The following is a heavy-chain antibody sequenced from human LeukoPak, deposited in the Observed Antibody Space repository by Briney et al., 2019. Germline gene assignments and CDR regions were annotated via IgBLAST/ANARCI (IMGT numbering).Heavy chain of an antibody. J-gene: IGHJ4*02. D-gene: IGHD6-19*01. CDR1: SGSISGDY. CDR2: ISSFGTP. Sequence: PSETLSLTCSVFSGSISGDYWSWIRQPPGKGLQWIGHISSFGTPTYNPSLKSRVTISVDTSKNHLSLKLTSVAAADTAFYYRARWSLYSSGWYFDSWGQGTLVTVSS. CDR3: ARWSLYSSGWYFDS. V-gene: IGHV4-59*01.